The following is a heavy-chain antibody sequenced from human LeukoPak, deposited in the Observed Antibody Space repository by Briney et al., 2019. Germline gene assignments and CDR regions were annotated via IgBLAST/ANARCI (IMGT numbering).Heavy chain of an antibody. J-gene: IGHJ6*02. Sequence: SETLSLTCAVYGGSFSGYYWSWIRQPPGKGLEWIGEINHSGSTNYNPSLKSRVTISVDTSKNQFSLKLSSVTAADTAVYYCASDADSSDGHGMDDWGQGTLVTVSS. CDR2: INHSGST. CDR1: GGSFSGYY. D-gene: IGHD3-22*01. V-gene: IGHV4-34*01. CDR3: ASDADSSDGHGMDD.